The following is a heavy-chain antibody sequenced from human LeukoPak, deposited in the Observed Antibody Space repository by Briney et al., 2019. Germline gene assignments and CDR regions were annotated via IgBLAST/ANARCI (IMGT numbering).Heavy chain of an antibody. V-gene: IGHV3-7*01. Sequence: PGGSLRLSCAASGFTFTTYWMSWVRQAPGKGLEWVANVKQDGSERYYVDSVKGRFTISRDNAKNSLYLQMNSLRAEDTAVYYCARDLSYCTITSCSYYYYGMDVWGRGTTVTVSS. CDR1: GFTFTTYW. CDR3: ARDLSYCTITSCSYYYYGMDV. J-gene: IGHJ6*02. D-gene: IGHD2-2*01. CDR2: VKQDGSER.